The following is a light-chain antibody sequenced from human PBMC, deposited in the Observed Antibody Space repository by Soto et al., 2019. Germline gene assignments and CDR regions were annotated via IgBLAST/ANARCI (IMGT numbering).Light chain of an antibody. Sequence: QSVLTQPASVSGSPGQSITISCTGTSSDVGGDIYVSWYQQHPGKAPKLMIYEVRNRPSGVSNRFSGSKSGNTASLTISGLQAEDEADYYCSSHTSSSTPYGFGTGTKVTVL. CDR3: SSHTSSSTPYG. V-gene: IGLV2-14*01. CDR2: EVR. CDR1: SSDVGGDIY. J-gene: IGLJ1*01.